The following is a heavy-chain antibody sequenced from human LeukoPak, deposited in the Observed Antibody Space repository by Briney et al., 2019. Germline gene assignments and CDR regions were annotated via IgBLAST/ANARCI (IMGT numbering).Heavy chain of an antibody. CDR1: GYTFTGYY. CDR3: ARYPSSGWYNFDY. CDR2: INPNSGGT. J-gene: IGHJ4*02. D-gene: IGHD6-19*01. V-gene: IGHV1-2*02. Sequence: GASVKVSCKASGYTFTGYYMHWVRQAPGQGLEWMGWINPNSGGTNYAQKFQGRVTMTRDTSISTAYMELSRLRSGDTAVYYCARYPSSGWYNFDYWGQGTLVTVSS.